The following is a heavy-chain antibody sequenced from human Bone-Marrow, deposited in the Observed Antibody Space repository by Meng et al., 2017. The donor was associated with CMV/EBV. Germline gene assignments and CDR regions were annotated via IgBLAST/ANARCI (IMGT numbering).Heavy chain of an antibody. CDR1: GFSISSYE. J-gene: IGHJ4*02. CDR2: ISDVGTI. CDR3: ARDSSGPGDRVDY. V-gene: IGHV3-48*03. D-gene: IGHD6-6*01. Sequence: GGSLRLSCEASGFSISSYEMSWVRQAPGKGLQWISYISDVGTIHYADSVNGRFSISRDNARNSVYLQLNSLRGEDTAAYYCARDSSGPGDRVDYWGQGTLVTVSS.